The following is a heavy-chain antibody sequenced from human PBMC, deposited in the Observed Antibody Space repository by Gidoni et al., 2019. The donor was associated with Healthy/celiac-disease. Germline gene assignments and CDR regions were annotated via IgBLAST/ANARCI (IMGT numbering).Heavy chain of an antibody. CDR2: ISSSSSYI. Sequence: EVQLVESGGGLVKPGGSLRLSCAASGFTFSSYSLNWVRQAPGKGLEWVSSISSSSSYIYYADSVKGRFTISRDNAKNSLYLQMNSLRAEDTAVYYCASHPGRGLDYWGQGTLVTVSS. J-gene: IGHJ4*02. CDR3: ASHPGRGLDY. V-gene: IGHV3-21*01. D-gene: IGHD1-26*01. CDR1: GFTFSSYS.